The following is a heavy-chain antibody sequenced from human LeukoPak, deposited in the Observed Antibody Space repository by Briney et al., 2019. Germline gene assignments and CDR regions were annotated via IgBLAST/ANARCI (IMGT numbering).Heavy chain of an antibody. V-gene: IGHV4-59*01. CDR1: GGSISSYY. D-gene: IGHD3-22*01. CDR3: ARTDSGYYYAGFGY. Sequence: SETLSLTCTVSGGSISSYYWSWIRQPPGKGLEWIGYIYYSGSTNYNPSLKSRVTISVDTSKNQFSLKLSSVTAADTAVYYCARTDSGYYYAGFGYWGQGTLVTVSS. J-gene: IGHJ4*02. CDR2: IYYSGST.